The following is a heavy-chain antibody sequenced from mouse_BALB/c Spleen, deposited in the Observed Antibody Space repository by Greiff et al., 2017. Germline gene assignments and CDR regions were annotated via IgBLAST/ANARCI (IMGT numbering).Heavy chain of an antibody. J-gene: IGHJ2*01. V-gene: IGHV5-12-2*01. CDR3: ARRGTGFDY. CDR2: ISNGGGST. Sequence: EVKLVESGGGLVQPGGSLKLSCAASGFTFSSYTMSWVRQTPEKRLEWVAYISNGGGSTYYPDTVKGRFTISRDNAKNTLYLQMSSLKSEDTAMYYCARRGTGFDYWGQGTTLTVSS. D-gene: IGHD4-1*01. CDR1: GFTFSSYT.